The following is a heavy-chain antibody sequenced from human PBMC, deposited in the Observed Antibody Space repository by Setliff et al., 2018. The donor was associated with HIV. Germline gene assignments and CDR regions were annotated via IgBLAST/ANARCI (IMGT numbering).Heavy chain of an antibody. Sequence: ASVKVSCKPPGHTFTNYDIHWMRRAPGQGLGWMGWMNPNSGVSGYALKFHDRVTMTRDTSITTLYMELSSLTSEDTAVYYCARGKGAGGVIITGGLDVWGQGTTVTVSS. CDR2: MNPNSGVS. CDR3: ARGKGAGGVIITGGLDV. J-gene: IGHJ6*02. D-gene: IGHD3-10*01. CDR1: GHTFTNYD. V-gene: IGHV1-8*01.